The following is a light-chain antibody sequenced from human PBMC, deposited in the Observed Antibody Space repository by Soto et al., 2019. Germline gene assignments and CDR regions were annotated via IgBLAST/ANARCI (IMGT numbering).Light chain of an antibody. CDR1: SSDVGGYNY. J-gene: IGLJ2*01. CDR2: DVS. V-gene: IGLV2-14*01. CDR3: SSYTGSSTPVV. Sequence: QSVLTQPASVSGTPGQSITISCTGTSSDVGGYNYVSWYQQHPGKAPNLIIFDVSNRPSGVSNRFSGSKSGNSASLTISGLQAEEEADYYGSSYTGSSTPVVFGGGTKLTVL.